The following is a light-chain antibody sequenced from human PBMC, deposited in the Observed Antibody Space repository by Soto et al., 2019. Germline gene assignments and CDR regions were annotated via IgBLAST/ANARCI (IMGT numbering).Light chain of an antibody. J-gene: IGKJ1*01. Sequence: EIVLTQSPGTLSLSPGERATLSCRARQSVSSSYLAWYQQKPGQAPRRLIYGASSRATGIPDRFSGSGSGTDFTLTISRLEPEDFAVYYCQQYGSSPQTFGQRGNVDI. CDR3: QQYGSSPQT. CDR1: QSVSSSY. V-gene: IGKV3-20*01. CDR2: GAS.